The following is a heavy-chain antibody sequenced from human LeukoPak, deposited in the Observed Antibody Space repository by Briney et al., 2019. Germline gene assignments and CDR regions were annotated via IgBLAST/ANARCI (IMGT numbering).Heavy chain of an antibody. Sequence: SETLSLTCTVSGGSISSSSYYWGWIRQPPGKGLEWIGSIYYSGSTYYNPSLKSRVTISVDTSKNQFSLKLSSVTAAGTALYYCATITMVRGVMVYFDYWGQGTLVTVSS. CDR2: IYYSGST. CDR1: GGSISSSSYY. V-gene: IGHV4-39*01. CDR3: ATITMVRGVMVYFDY. J-gene: IGHJ4*02. D-gene: IGHD3-10*01.